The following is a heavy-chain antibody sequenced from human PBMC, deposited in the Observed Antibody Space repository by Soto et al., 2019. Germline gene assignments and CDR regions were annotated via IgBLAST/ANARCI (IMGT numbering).Heavy chain of an antibody. D-gene: IGHD2-15*01. V-gene: IGHV4-59*01. CDR1: GGSISSYY. J-gene: IGHJ3*02. CDR3: ARALGYCSGGSCYSENDAFDI. Sequence: LSLTCTVSGGSISSYYWSWIRQPPGKGLEWIGYIYYSGSTNYNPSLKSRVTISVDTSKNQFSLKLSSVTAADTAVYYCARALGYCSGGSCYSENDAFDIWGQGTMVTVSS. CDR2: IYYSGST.